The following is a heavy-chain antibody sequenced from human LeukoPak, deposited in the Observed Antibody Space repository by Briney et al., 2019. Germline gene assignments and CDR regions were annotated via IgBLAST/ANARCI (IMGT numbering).Heavy chain of an antibody. CDR1: GFTVSSNY. CDR2: IYSGGST. CDR3: AAGPDQYYFDY. V-gene: IGHV3-53*01. J-gene: IGHJ4*02. Sequence: GGSLRLSCAASGFTVSSNYMSWVRQAPGKGLEWASVIYSGGSTYYADSVKGRFTISRDNSKNTLYLQMNSLRAEDTAVYYCAAGPDQYYFDYWGQGTLVTVSS.